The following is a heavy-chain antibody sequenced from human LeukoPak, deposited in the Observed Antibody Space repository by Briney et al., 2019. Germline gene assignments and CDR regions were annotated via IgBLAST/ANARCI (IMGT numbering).Heavy chain of an antibody. J-gene: IGHJ4*02. CDR1: GGSFSGYY. D-gene: IGHD6-19*01. CDR2: INHSGST. V-gene: IGHV4-34*01. Sequence: SETLSLTCAVYGGSFSGYYWSWIRQPPGKGLEWIGEINHSGSTNYNPSLKSRVTISVDTSKNQFSLKLSSVTAADTAVYYCAASSGWDFDYWGQGTLVTVSS. CDR3: AASSGWDFDY.